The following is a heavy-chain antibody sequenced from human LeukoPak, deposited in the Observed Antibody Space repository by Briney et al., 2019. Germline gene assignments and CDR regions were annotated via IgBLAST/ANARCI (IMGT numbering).Heavy chain of an antibody. D-gene: IGHD2-21*02. J-gene: IGHJ4*02. Sequence: GGSLRLSCTASGFTFTTYWMSWVRHPPGKGLEWVANIKQDGTEKYYVDSVRGRFTISRDNAKNSIYLQMNSLRVEDTAVYYCAKDIVGGGDDYWGQGTLVIVSS. CDR1: GFTFTTYW. CDR3: AKDIVGGGDDY. V-gene: IGHV3-7*01. CDR2: IKQDGTEK.